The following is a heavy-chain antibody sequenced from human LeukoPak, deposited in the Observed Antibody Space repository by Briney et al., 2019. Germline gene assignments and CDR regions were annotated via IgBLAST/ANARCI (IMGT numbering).Heavy chain of an antibody. Sequence: GASVKVSCKASGYTFTTYGISWVRQAPGRGLEWMGWISAYNGNTNYAQKLQGRVTMTADTSTKTAYMELRSLRSDDTAVYYCASGYCSGGSCYGLLDYWGQGTLVIVSS. J-gene: IGHJ4*02. V-gene: IGHV1-18*01. D-gene: IGHD2-15*01. CDR3: ASGYCSGGSCYGLLDY. CDR1: GYTFTTYG. CDR2: ISAYNGNT.